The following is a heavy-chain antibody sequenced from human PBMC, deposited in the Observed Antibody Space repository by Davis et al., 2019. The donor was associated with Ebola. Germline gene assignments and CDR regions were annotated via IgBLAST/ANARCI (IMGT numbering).Heavy chain of an antibody. J-gene: IGHJ5*02. Sequence: GGSLRLSCTDSVITFSSYAMTWVRQAPGKGLEWVSAISGSGGSTYYADSVKGRFTISRDNSKKTLYLQMNSLRAEDTAVYYCAKDPQWELLGNFATRFNWFDPWGQGTLVTVSS. CDR2: ISGSGGST. V-gene: IGHV3-23*01. D-gene: IGHD1-26*01. CDR1: VITFSSYA. CDR3: AKDPQWELLGNFATRFNWFDP.